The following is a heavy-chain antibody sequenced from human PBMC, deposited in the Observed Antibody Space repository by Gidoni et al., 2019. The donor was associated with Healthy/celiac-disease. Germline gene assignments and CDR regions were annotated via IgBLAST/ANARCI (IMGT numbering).Heavy chain of an antibody. CDR2: IWYDGSNK. CDR3: AGSRGYSGYDLITDY. CDR1: GFTFSSYG. V-gene: IGHV3-33*01. J-gene: IGHJ4*02. Sequence: QVQLVESRGGVVQPGRSLRLSCAASGFTFSSYGMHWVRQAPGKGLEWVAVIWYDGSNKYYADSVKGRFTISRDNSKNTLYLQMNSLRAEDTAVYYCAGSRGYSGYDLITDYWGQGTLVTVSS. D-gene: IGHD5-12*01.